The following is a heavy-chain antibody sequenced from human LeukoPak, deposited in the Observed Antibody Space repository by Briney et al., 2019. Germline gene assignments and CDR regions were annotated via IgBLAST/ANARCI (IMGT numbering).Heavy chain of an antibody. CDR2: ISSSGSSK. CDR1: GFNFSDFY. Sequence: GGSLRLSCAASGFNFSDFYMSWIRQAPGKGLEWVSYISSSGSSKYYADSVKGRFIISRDNAKNSMFLQMNSLRGEDTAVYFCARIADIYGYLDYWGQGTLVTVSS. J-gene: IGHJ4*02. CDR3: ARIADIYGYLDY. V-gene: IGHV3-11*01. D-gene: IGHD5-18*01.